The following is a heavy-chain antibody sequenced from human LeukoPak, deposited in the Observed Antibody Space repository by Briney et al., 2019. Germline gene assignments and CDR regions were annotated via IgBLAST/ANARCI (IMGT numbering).Heavy chain of an antibody. J-gene: IGHJ6*02. CDR3: ARLRIVVPAAIGTIPKNYYYYGMGV. CDR2: IYYSGST. CDR1: GGSISSYY. V-gene: IGHV4-59*01. Sequence: SETLSLTCTVSGGSISSYYWSWIRQPPGKGLEWIGYIYYSGSTNYNPSLKSRATISVDTSKNQFSLKLSSVTAADTAVYYCARLRIVVPAAIGTIPKNYYYYGMGVWGQGTTVTVSS. D-gene: IGHD2-2*01.